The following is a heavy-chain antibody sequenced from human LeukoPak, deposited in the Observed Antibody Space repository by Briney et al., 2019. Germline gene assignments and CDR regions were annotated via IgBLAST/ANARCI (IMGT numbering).Heavy chain of an antibody. CDR1: GYTFTSYY. CDR2: INPNSGGT. D-gene: IGHD2-2*01. V-gene: IGHV1-2*02. CDR3: ARAQPSSSTSLWFDP. Sequence: ASVKVSCKASGYTFTSYYMHWVRQAPGQGLEWMGWINPNSGGTNYAQKFQGRVTMTRDTSISTAYMELSRLRSDDTAVYYCARAQPSSSTSLWFDPWGQGTLVTVSS. J-gene: IGHJ5*02.